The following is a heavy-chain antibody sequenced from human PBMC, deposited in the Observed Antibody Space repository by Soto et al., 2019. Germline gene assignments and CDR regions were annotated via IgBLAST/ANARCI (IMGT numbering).Heavy chain of an antibody. Sequence: QVQLQESGPGLVKPSGTLSLTCAVSGGSISSSNWWSWVRQPPGKGLEWIGEIYHSGSTNYNPSLTXXVXRXXDQSKNPFSLKLSAVTAAGTAVYYWARGGYNWFDPWGQGTLVTVSS. J-gene: IGHJ5*02. D-gene: IGHD3-16*01. V-gene: IGHV4-4*02. CDR3: ARGGYNWFDP. CDR2: IYHSGST. CDR1: GGSISSSNW.